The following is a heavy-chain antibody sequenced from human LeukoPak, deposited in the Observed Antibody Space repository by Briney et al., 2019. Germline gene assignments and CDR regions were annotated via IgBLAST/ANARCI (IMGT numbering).Heavy chain of an antibody. J-gene: IGHJ6*04. CDR2: INPNSGGT. Sequence: GASVKVSCKASGYTFTGYYMHWVRQAPGQGLEWMGWINPNSGGTNYAQKFQRRVTMTRDTSISTAYMEVSRLRSDDTAVYYCARDEIQLTAMDVWGKGTTVTVSS. CDR1: GYTFTGYY. CDR3: ARDEIQLTAMDV. D-gene: IGHD5-18*01. V-gene: IGHV1-2*02.